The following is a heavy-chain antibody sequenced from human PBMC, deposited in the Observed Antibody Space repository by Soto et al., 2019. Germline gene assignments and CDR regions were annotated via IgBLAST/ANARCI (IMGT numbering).Heavy chain of an antibody. V-gene: IGHV3-33*01. CDR3: ARDGVGATVCWGYLDY. Sequence: QVQLVESGGGVVQPGRSLRLSCVASGFTFSGYGMHWVRQAPGKGLEWVAIIRYDGSNIYYADYVWGRFASSRDNFKNLLFLQMESRGAEVTGVYYCARDGVGATVCWGYLDYWGQGALVIVSS. D-gene: IGHD3-16*01. CDR2: IRYDGSNI. J-gene: IGHJ4*02. CDR1: GFTFSGYG.